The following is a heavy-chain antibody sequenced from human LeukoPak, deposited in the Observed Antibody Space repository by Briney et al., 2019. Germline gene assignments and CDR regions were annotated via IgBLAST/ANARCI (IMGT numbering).Heavy chain of an antibody. D-gene: IGHD1-26*01. CDR2: IRSKTNNFAT. V-gene: IGHV3-73*01. J-gene: IGHJ4*02. Sequence: GGSLRLSCAASDFILSGSAMHWVRQASGKGLEWVGRIRSKTNNFATAYAASVKGRFTVSRDDSKNTAYLQMNSLKIEDTAVYYCTRQGGSLPDFDYWGQGTLVTVSS. CDR1: DFILSGSA. CDR3: TRQGGSLPDFDY.